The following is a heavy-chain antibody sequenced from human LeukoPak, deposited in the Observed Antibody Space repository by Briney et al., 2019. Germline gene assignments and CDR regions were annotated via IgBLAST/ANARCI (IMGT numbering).Heavy chain of an antibody. Sequence: GGSLRLSCATSGFTFSTYWMSWVRQAPGKGLEWVANIKQDGSEKYYVDSVKGRFTISRDNAENSLYLQMNSLRAEDTAVYYCANGDGFDYWGQGTLVTVSS. CDR1: GFTFSTYW. V-gene: IGHV3-7*01. J-gene: IGHJ4*02. CDR3: ANGDGFDY. D-gene: IGHD5-24*01. CDR2: IKQDGSEK.